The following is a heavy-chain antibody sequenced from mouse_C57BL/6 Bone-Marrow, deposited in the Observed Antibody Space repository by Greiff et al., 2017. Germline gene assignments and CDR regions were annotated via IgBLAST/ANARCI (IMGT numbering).Heavy chain of an antibody. J-gene: IGHJ3*01. CDR1: GFTFTDYY. D-gene: IGHD2-1*01. V-gene: IGHV7-3*01. CDR2: IRNKANGYTT. Sequence: EVMLVESGGGLVQPGGSLSLSCAASGFTFTDYYMSWVRQPPGKALEWLGFIRNKANGYTTEYSASVKGRFTISRDNSQSILYLQVNALRAEDSANYYCARPRYYGNSAWFAYWGQGTLVTVSA. CDR3: ARPRYYGNSAWFAY.